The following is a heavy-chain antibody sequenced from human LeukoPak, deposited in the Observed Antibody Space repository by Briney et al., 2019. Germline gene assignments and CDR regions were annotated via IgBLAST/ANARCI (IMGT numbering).Heavy chain of an antibody. CDR1: GGSFSGYY. J-gene: IGHJ4*02. V-gene: IGHV4-34*01. D-gene: IGHD6-13*01. CDR3: ARPGPGPYSSSWYIY. Sequence: PSETLSLTCAVYGGSFSGYYWSWIRQPPGKGLEWIGEINHSGSTNYNPSLKSRVTISVDTSKNQFSLKLSSVTAADTAVYYCARPGPGPYSSSWYIYWGQGTLVTVSS. CDR2: INHSGST.